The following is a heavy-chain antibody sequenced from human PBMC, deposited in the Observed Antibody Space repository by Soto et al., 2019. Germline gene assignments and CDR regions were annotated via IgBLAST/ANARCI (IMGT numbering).Heavy chain of an antibody. V-gene: IGHV3-23*01. J-gene: IGHJ4*02. CDR2: ISVSGGIT. CDR3: AKASPSMTTGYYFDC. Sequence: GGSLRLSCAASGFTFSSYAMSWVRQAPGKGLEWVSGISVSGGITYYADSVKGRFTISRDNSKNTLYLQMNSLRAEDTAVFYCAKASPSMTTGYYFDCWGQGTLVTVSS. D-gene: IGHD4-17*01. CDR1: GFTFSSYA.